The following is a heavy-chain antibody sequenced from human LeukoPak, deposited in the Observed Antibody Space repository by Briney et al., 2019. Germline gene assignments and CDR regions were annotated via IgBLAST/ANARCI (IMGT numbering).Heavy chain of an antibody. CDR3: AREYSSSSGKSFDY. V-gene: IGHV3-48*01. CDR1: AFTFSGYS. D-gene: IGHD6-6*01. Sequence: GGSLRLSCAASAFTFSGYSMNWVRQAPGKGLEWVSYISPSATTIYYADSVKGRFTISRDNAKNSLYLQMNSLRAEDTAVYYCAREYSSSSGKSFDYWGQGTLVTVSS. CDR2: ISPSATTI. J-gene: IGHJ4*02.